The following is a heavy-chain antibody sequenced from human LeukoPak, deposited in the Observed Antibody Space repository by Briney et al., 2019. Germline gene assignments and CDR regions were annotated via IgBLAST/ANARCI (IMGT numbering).Heavy chain of an antibody. V-gene: IGHV3-11*04. CDR1: GLIISDYY. CDR2: ISEGGTT. Sequence: GGSLRLSCAASGLIISDYYISWIRQAPGKGLEWVSNISEGGTTIYSDSVKGRFTISRDNAKNTLYLQMNSLRAEDTAVYYCARVAVEPAAFDIWGQGTMVTVSS. J-gene: IGHJ3*02. D-gene: IGHD1-14*01. CDR3: ARVAVEPAAFDI.